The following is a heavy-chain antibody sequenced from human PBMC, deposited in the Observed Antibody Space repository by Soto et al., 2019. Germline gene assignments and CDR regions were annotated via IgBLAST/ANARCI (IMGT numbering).Heavy chain of an antibody. J-gene: IGHJ6*02. Sequence: ASVKVSCKASGYTFTGYYVHWVREAPGQGLKWMGWINPETGGTSYAQKFQGRVTLSRDTSINTAYLELSRLRFDDAAVYFCARERYQVISDGMDVWGQGTTVTVSS. CDR2: INPETGGT. CDR1: GYTFTGYY. D-gene: IGHD2-2*01. CDR3: ARERYQVISDGMDV. V-gene: IGHV1-2*02.